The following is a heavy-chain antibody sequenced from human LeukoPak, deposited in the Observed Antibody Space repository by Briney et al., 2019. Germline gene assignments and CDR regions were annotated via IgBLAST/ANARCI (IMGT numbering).Heavy chain of an antibody. CDR1: GYSFTSNY. CDR2: INPSGDST. J-gene: IGHJ5*02. D-gene: IGHD3-16*01. Sequence: ASVKVSCKASGYSFTSNYMHWVRQAPGQGLEWMGIINPSGDSTNYAQKFQGRVTITADKSTSTAYMELSSLRSEDTAVYYCARFNLEGGEVGGGVAWGQGTLVTVSS. CDR3: ARFNLEGGEVGGGVA. V-gene: IGHV1-46*01.